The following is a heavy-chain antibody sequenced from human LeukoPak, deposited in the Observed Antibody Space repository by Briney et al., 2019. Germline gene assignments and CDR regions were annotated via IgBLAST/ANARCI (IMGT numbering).Heavy chain of an antibody. D-gene: IGHD3-22*01. CDR3: ARGLGRIVVAP. CDR1: GGSISSSSYY. V-gene: IGHV4-39*01. Sequence: ETLSLTCTVSGGSISSSSYYWGWIRQPPGKGLEWIGSIYYSGSTYYNPSLKSRVTISVDTSKNQFSLKLSSVTAADTAVYYCARGLGRIVVAPGGQGTLVTVSS. CDR2: IYYSGST. J-gene: IGHJ4*02.